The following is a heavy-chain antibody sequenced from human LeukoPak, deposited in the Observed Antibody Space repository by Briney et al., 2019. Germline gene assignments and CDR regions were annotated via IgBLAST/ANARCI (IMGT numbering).Heavy chain of an antibody. CDR3: AKDHIVVVISAEYFQH. D-gene: IGHD3-22*01. J-gene: IGHJ1*01. CDR2: ISGSGGST. Sequence: GGSLRLSCAASGFTFSSYAMSWVRQAPGRGLEWVSAISGSGGSTHYADSVKGRFTISRDNSKNTLYLQMNSLRAEDTAVYYCAKDHIVVVISAEYFQHWGQGTLVTVSS. V-gene: IGHV3-23*01. CDR1: GFTFSSYA.